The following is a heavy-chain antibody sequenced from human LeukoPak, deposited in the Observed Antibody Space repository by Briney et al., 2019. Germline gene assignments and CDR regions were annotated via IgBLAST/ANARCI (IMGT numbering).Heavy chain of an antibody. CDR1: GGSISSSTYY. CDR2: IYYSGST. D-gene: IGHD5-18*01. CDR3: AGLFYSYGDLYAFDI. V-gene: IGHV4-39*07. Sequence: SETLSLTCTVSGGSISSSTYYWGWIRQPPGKGLEWIGSIYYSGSTYYNPSLKSRVTISVDTSKNQFSLKLSSVTAADTAVYYCAGLFYSYGDLYAFDIWGQGTMVTVSS. J-gene: IGHJ3*02.